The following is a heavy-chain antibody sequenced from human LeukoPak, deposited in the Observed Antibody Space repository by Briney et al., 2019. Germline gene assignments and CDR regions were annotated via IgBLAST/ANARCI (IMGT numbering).Heavy chain of an antibody. V-gene: IGHV4-59*08. J-gene: IGHJ3*02. D-gene: IGHD3-9*01. CDR2: IYYSGST. CDR3: ARRNVLTEGEAFDI. Sequence: PSETLSLTCTVSGGSISSYYWSWIRQPPGKGLEWIGDIYYSGSTNYNPSLKSRVTISVDASKNQFSLKLNSVTAADTAVYYCARRNVLTEGEAFDIWGQGTMVTVSS. CDR1: GGSISSYY.